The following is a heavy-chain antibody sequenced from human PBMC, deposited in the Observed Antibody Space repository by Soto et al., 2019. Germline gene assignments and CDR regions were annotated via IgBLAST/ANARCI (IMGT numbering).Heavy chain of an antibody. CDR3: ARDGFLWRVVIHYGMDV. J-gene: IGHJ6*02. D-gene: IGHD3-3*01. CDR1: GFTFSSYW. V-gene: IGHV3-7*01. CDR2: IKQDGSEK. Sequence: EVQLVESGGGLVQPGGSLRLSCAASGFTFSSYWMSWVRQAPGKGLEWVANIKQDGSEKYYVDSVKGRFTISRDNAKNSLYLQMNSLRAEDTAVYYCARDGFLWRVVIHYGMDVWGQGTTVTVSS.